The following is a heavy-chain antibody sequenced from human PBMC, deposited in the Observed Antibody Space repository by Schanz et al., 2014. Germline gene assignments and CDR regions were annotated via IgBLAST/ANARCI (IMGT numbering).Heavy chain of an antibody. J-gene: IGHJ6*02. CDR1: GDSISSGGYY. V-gene: IGHV4-31*03. D-gene: IGHD2-15*01. CDR3: ARGGRYCSGCGCHYPYNYSGMDV. Sequence: QVQLQESGPGLVKPSQTLSLTCTVSGDSISSGGYYWSWIRQHPGKGLEWIGHISYSGVTYYNPSLKSRGTTSMHTSKNHFALKPSSVTTADTAVYYCARGGRYCSGCGCHYPYNYSGMDVWGQGTTVTVSS. CDR2: ISYSGVT.